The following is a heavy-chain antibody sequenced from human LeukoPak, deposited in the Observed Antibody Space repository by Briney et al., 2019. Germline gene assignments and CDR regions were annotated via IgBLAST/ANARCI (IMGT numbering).Heavy chain of an antibody. CDR1: GGSISSSSYY. Sequence: SETLSLTCTVSGGSISSSSYYWGWIRQPPGKGLEWIGYIYYSGSTNYNPSLKSRVTISVDTSKNQFSLKLSSVTAADTAVYYCASVGDSSGYLNYWGQGTLVTVSS. CDR2: IYYSGST. CDR3: ASVGDSSGYLNY. J-gene: IGHJ4*02. D-gene: IGHD3-22*01. V-gene: IGHV4-61*05.